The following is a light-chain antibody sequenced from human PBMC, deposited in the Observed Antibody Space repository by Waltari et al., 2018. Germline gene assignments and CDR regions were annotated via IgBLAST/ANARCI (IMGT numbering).Light chain of an antibody. CDR2: GAS. CDR1: QSVAGS. J-gene: IGKJ4*01. Sequence: EIVLTQSPVTLPVSPGDGATLFCKASQSVAGSLAWYQQKPGQAPRLLIYGASTRATGIPATFSGSGSVTDFILTISSLQSEDFAVYYCQQYNSWPLTFGGGTTVEIK. CDR3: QQYNSWPLT. V-gene: IGKV3-15*01.